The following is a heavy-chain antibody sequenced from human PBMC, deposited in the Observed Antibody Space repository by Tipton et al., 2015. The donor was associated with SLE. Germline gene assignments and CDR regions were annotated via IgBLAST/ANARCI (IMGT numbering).Heavy chain of an antibody. D-gene: IGHD3-16*01. J-gene: IGHJ4*02. Sequence: LRLSCAASRFIFSDYYMSWIRQPPGKGLEWIGHIYTSGSTNYNPSLKSRVTISLDTSKNQFSLKLSSVTAADTAVYYCARVMISFGGVRDWGQGTLVTVSS. CDR1: RFIFSDYY. CDR2: IYTSGST. CDR3: ARVMISFGGVRD. V-gene: IGHV4-4*08.